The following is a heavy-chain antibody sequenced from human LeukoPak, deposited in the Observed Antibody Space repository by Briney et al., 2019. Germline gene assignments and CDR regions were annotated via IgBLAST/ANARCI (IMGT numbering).Heavy chain of an antibody. Sequence: SETLSLTCTVSGGSISSSSYYWGWIRQPPGKGLEWIGSIYYSGSTYYNPSLKSRVTISVDTSKNQFSLKLSSVTAADTAVYYCARRHPGYCSGGSCSTMYYGMDVWGQGTTVTVSS. CDR1: GGSISSSSYY. D-gene: IGHD2-15*01. CDR3: ARRHPGYCSGGSCSTMYYGMDV. J-gene: IGHJ6*02. V-gene: IGHV4-39*01. CDR2: IYYSGST.